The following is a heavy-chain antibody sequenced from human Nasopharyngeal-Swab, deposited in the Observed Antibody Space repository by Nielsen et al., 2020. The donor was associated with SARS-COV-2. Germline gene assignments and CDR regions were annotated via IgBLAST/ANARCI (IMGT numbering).Heavy chain of an antibody. CDR1: DGSISSYY. CDR2: IYYSGST. V-gene: IGHV4-59*01. Sequence: SETLSLTCTVSDGSISSYYWSWIRQPPGKGLEWIGYIYYSGSTNYNPSLKSRVTISVDTSKNQFSLKLSSVTAADTAVYYCARDLITAAGRDWFDPWGQGTLVTVSS. J-gene: IGHJ5*02. CDR3: ARDLITAAGRDWFDP. D-gene: IGHD6-13*01.